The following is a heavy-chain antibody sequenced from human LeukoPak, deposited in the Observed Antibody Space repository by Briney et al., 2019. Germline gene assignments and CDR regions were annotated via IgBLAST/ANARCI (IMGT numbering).Heavy chain of an antibody. CDR1: GFTFSSYA. J-gene: IGHJ5*02. D-gene: IGHD3-10*02. Sequence: GGSLRLSCAASGFTFSSYAMHWVRQAPGKGLEWVAVKSYDGSNKYYADSVKGRFTISRDNSKNTLYLQMNSLRAEDTAVYYCARDKGLRPVRGVIIASWFDPWGQGTLVTVSS. V-gene: IGHV3-30*04. CDR3: ARDKGLRPVRGVIIASWFDP. CDR2: KSYDGSNK.